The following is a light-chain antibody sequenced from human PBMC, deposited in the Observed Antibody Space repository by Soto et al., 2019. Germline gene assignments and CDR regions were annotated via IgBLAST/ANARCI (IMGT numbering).Light chain of an antibody. V-gene: IGLV3-21*02. CDR1: NIGSKS. CDR3: LVWDSRSEHYV. CDR2: DDS. Sequence: YALTQSPSVSVAPGQTVSITCGGYNIGSKSVHWYQQKPGQAPVLVVYDDSDRRSGIPERFSGSNSGNTATLTITRVEAGDEADYHCLVWDSRSEHYVFGTGTKVTVL. J-gene: IGLJ1*01.